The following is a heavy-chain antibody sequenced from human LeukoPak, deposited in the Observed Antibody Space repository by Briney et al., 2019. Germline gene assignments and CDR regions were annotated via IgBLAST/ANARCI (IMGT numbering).Heavy chain of an antibody. CDR3: ARWQNGLAFDI. J-gene: IGHJ3*02. Sequence: QCIVYIYYSASTHYNPSLKSRVTISVETYKKQFSLKLSSVTAADTAVYYCARWQNGLAFDIWGQGTMVTVSS. V-gene: IGHV4-59*01. D-gene: IGHD5-12*01. CDR2: IYYSAST.